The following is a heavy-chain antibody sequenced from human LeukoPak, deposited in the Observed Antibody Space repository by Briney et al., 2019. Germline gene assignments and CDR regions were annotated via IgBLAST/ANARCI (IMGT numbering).Heavy chain of an antibody. CDR2: ISSGGGTT. D-gene: IGHD2-8*01. V-gene: IGHV3-23*01. CDR3: ANRGTKWLPPPTDAFDV. CDR1: GFSFSSHA. Sequence: GGSLRLSCAASGFSFSSHAMSWVRQAPGKGLQWVSTISSGGGTTYYGDSVKGRFSISRDNSKNTLYLQMNSLRVDDTAIYYCANRGTKWLPPPTDAFDVWGQGTMVTVSS. J-gene: IGHJ3*01.